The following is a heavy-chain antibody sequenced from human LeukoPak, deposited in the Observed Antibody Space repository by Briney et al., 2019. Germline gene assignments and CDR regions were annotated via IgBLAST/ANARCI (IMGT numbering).Heavy chain of an antibody. CDR1: GFTFSTYG. Sequence: GGSLRLSCGASGFTFSTYGMSWVRQAPGKGLEWVSASGSCCNTYYADSLKGRFTISRDNSKNTLYLQMNSLRAEDTAVYYCAKGGRAGGSITMIRRVRSDYYYMDVWGKGTTVTISS. CDR2: SGSCCNT. J-gene: IGHJ6*03. V-gene: IGHV3-23*01. D-gene: IGHD3-10*01. CDR3: AKGGRAGGSITMIRRVRSDYYYMDV.